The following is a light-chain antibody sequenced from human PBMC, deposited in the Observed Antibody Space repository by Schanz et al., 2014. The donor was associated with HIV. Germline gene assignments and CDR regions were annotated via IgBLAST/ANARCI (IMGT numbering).Light chain of an antibody. CDR2: SAS. V-gene: IGKV3-20*01. J-gene: IGKJ1*01. CDR3: QQYGSSPRT. CDR1: QSVGSNY. Sequence: EIVLTQSPVILSLSPGERATLSCRASQSVGSNYLAWYQQKPGQSPRLLIYSASSRATGIPDRFSGSGSGTDFTLTIRRVEPEDFAVYYCQQYGSSPRTFGQGTKVEVK.